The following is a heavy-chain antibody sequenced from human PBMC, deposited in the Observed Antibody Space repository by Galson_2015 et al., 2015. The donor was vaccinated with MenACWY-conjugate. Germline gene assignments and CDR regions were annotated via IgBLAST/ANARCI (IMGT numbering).Heavy chain of an antibody. CDR1: GFTFSSYS. D-gene: IGHD3-10*01. V-gene: IGHV3-48*04. CDR2: ISSSSSTI. Sequence: SLRLSCAASGFTFSSYSMNWVRQAPGKGLEWVSYISSSSSTIYYADSVKGRFTISRDNAKNSLYLQMNSLRAEDTAVYYCARDSMVRGDYYYYYGMDVWGQGTTVTVSS. CDR3: ARDSMVRGDYYYYYGMDV. J-gene: IGHJ6*02.